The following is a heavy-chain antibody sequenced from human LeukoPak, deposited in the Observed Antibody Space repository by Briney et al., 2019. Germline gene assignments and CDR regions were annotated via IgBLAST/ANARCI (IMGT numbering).Heavy chain of an antibody. J-gene: IGHJ1*01. CDR1: GFTFSSYG. Sequence: GGSLRLSCAASGFTFSSYGMHWVRQAPGKGLEWVGFIRSKAYGGTTEYAASVKGRFTISRDDSKSIAYLQMNSLKTEDTAVYYCTRYSSSQNGPGPTRHWGQGTLVTVSS. V-gene: IGHV3-49*04. D-gene: IGHD6-13*01. CDR3: TRYSSSQNGPGPTRH. CDR2: IRSKAYGGTT.